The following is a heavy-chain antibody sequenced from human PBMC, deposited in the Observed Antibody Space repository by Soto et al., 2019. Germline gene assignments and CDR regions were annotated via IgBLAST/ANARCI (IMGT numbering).Heavy chain of an antibody. CDR2: ISGSGDST. J-gene: IGHJ4*02. CDR1: GFTFSTYA. V-gene: IGHV3-23*01. CDR3: AKDSFINLRGYDSY. D-gene: IGHD5-12*01. Sequence: GGSLRLSCAASGFTFSTYAMIWVRQAPGKGLEWVSAISGSGDSTYYADSVKSRFTISRDNSKNTLYLQMSSLRAEDTAIYYCAKDSFINLRGYDSYWGQGTLVTVSS.